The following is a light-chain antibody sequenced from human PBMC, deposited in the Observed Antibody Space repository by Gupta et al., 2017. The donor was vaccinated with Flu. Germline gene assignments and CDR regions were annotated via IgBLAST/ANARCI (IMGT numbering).Light chain of an antibody. CDR1: ESFDDQ. J-gene: IGKJ1*01. V-gene: IGKV1-39*01. Sequence: DIQLTQSPSSLSTSVGDSVTITCRASESFDDQLNWYQQKPGKAPKLLIHSASTLHSGVPSRFSGGGSGTEFTLTIRSRQHEDFATYYCQQRYFSPWTFGQGTKVEIK. CDR2: SAS. CDR3: QQRYFSPWT.